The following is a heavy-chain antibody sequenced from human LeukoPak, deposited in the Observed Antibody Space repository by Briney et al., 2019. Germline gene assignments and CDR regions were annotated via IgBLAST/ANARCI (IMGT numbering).Heavy chain of an antibody. J-gene: IGHJ5*02. V-gene: IGHV3-13*01. D-gene: IGHD3-10*01. CDR1: GFTFRSYD. Sequence: GGSLRLSCAASGFTFRSYDMHWVRQATGKGLEWVSGIGTAGEIYYPGSVKGRFTISRDNSKNTLFLNMNSLRAEDTAVYFCAYFGESRSSWGQGTLVTVSS. CDR2: IGTAGEI. CDR3: AYFGESRSS.